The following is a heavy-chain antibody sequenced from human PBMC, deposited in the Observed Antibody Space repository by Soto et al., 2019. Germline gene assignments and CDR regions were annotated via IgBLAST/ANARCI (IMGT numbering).Heavy chain of an antibody. J-gene: IGHJ4*02. CDR3: AKGGRQWLVTSDFNY. V-gene: IGHV3-30*18. CDR2: VSHDGRNT. D-gene: IGHD6-19*01. CDR1: GFTFSDYA. Sequence: VQLVESGGGVVQPGRSLRLSCAASGFTFSDYAMHWVRQAPGKGLEWVAVVSHDGRNTHYADSVKGRFTTSRDSSKNTVSLEMTSLRAEDTAAYYWAKGGRQWLVTSDFNYWGQGALVTVSS.